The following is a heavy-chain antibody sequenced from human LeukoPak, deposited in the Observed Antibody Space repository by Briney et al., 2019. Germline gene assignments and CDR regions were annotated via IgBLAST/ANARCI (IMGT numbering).Heavy chain of an antibody. CDR3: VKSPSDGLAV. CDR2: IFTNGDTT. Sequence: GGSLRLSCSASGFTFSIYSMHWVRQAPGKGLEYVSTIFTNGDTTSYAASVKGSFTTSKHDSRKTLYLQMSSLRPEETAVYYCVKSPSDGLAVWGEGATVTVSS. V-gene: IGHV3-64D*09. J-gene: IGHJ6*01. CDR1: GFTFSIYS.